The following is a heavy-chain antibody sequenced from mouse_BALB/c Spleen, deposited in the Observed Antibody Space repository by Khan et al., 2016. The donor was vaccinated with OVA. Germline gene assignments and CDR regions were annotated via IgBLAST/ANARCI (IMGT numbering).Heavy chain of an antibody. CDR2: ISYSGTT. Sequence: EVQLQESGPGLVKPSQSLSLTCTVTGYSITSDYAWNWIRQFPGNKLEWMGYISYSGTTSYNPSLKRRISITRDTSKNQFFLQLNSVTTEDTATYYCAKRYAMDYWGQGTSGTVSS. CDR1: GYSITSDYA. V-gene: IGHV3-2*02. CDR3: AKRYAMDY. J-gene: IGHJ4*01.